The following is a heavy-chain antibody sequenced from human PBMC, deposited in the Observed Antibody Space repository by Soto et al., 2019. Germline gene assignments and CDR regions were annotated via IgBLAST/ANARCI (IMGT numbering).Heavy chain of an antibody. V-gene: IGHV1-69*13. CDR1: GGTFSSYA. CDR3: ATDIVVVPAAIGAPYRMDV. J-gene: IGHJ6*02. CDR2: IIPIFGTA. D-gene: IGHD2-2*01. Sequence: GASVKVSCKASGGTFSSYAISWVRQAPGQGXEWIGGIIPIFGTANYAQKFQGRVTITADESTSTAYMELSSLRSEDTAVYYCATDIVVVPAAIGAPYRMDVWGQGTTVTVSS.